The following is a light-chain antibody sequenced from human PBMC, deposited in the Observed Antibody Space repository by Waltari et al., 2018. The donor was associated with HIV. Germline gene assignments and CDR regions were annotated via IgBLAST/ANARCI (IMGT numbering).Light chain of an antibody. CDR1: GSDFGLYNF. CDR3: ASFTGDKTLL. Sequence: SAVTQPASVSGLPGQSITISCSGTGSDFGLYNFVSWYQHHPRKLPRLILYDVDSRASGISARFSGSKSGNTASLNISGLRAEDEADYYCASFTGDKTLLFGGGTKVTVL. V-gene: IGLV2-14*01. J-gene: IGLJ3*02. CDR2: DVD.